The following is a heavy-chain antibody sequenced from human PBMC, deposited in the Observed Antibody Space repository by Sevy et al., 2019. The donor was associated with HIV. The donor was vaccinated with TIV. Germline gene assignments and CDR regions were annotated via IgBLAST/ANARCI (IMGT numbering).Heavy chain of an antibody. CDR1: GFTLSSYG. CDR2: IWYDGSNK. D-gene: IGHD3-10*01. Sequence: GGSLRLSCAASGFTLSSYGMHWVRQAPGKGLEWVAVIWYDGSNKYYANSVKGRFTISRDNSKNTLYLQMNSLRAEDTAVYYCAKGLRGVITVEFDYWGQGTLVTVSS. CDR3: AKGLRGVITVEFDY. V-gene: IGHV3-33*06. J-gene: IGHJ4*02.